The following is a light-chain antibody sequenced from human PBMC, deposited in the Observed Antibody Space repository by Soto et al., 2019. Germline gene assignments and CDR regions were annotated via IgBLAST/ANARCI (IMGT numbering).Light chain of an antibody. J-gene: IGLJ1*01. CDR2: DVN. CDR3: CSYAGSYPYV. CDR1: SSDVGAYNY. V-gene: IGLV2-11*01. Sequence: QSVLTQPRSVSGSPGQSVTISCTGTSSDVGAYNYVSWYQQHPGKAPKLMIHDVNKRPSGVPDRFSGSKSGNTASLTISGLRADDEADYFCCSYAGSYPYVFGTGTKVTVL.